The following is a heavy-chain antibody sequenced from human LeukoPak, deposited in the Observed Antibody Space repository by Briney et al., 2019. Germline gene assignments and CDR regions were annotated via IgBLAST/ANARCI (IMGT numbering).Heavy chain of an antibody. V-gene: IGHV3-23*01. J-gene: IGHJ4*02. CDR2: ISDSGGST. CDR1: GFTFSDYY. D-gene: IGHD6-19*01. CDR3: AKEDSGWFYFDY. Sequence: PGGSLRLSCDASGFTFSDYYMTWIRQAPGKGLEWVSRISDSGGSTIYADSVKGRFTISRDNSKNTLYLQTSSLGAEDTAVHYCAKEDSGWFYFDYWGQETLVTVSS.